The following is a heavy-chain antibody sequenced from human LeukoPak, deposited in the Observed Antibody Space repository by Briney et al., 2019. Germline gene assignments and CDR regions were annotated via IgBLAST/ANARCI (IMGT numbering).Heavy chain of an antibody. J-gene: IGHJ4*02. V-gene: IGHV3-23*01. D-gene: IGHD2-8*02. CDR2: TVGGRPDT. CDR3: TKAPVRSCTGTFCYPFDY. CDR1: GFTFINYA. Sequence: PGGSLRLSCAASGFTFINYAMSRVRQTPGKGLEWVSATVGGRPDTYHADSVRGRFTVSRDNSMNTLYLQMNSLRVEDTAVYYCTKAPVRSCTGTFCYPFDYWGQGILVTVSS.